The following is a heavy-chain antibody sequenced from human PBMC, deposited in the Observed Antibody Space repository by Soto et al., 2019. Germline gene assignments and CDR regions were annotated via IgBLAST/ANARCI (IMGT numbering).Heavy chain of an antibody. V-gene: IGHV4-30-4*01. CDR2: IYYSGST. CDR1: GGSIGSGDYH. J-gene: IGHJ5*02. CDR3: ARRSDYYDSSGYPIRWFDP. Sequence: SETLSLTCTVSGGSIGSGDYHWSWIRQPPGKGLECIGYIYYSGSTYYNPSLKSRVIISVDTSKNQFSLKLSSVTAADTAVYYCARRSDYYDSSGYPIRWFDPWGQGTLVTVSS. D-gene: IGHD3-22*01.